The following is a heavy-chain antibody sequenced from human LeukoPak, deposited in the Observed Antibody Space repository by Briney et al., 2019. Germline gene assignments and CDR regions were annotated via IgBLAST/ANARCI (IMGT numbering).Heavy chain of an antibody. CDR1: GGSISSYY. J-gene: IGHJ6*02. Sequence: SETLSLTCTVPGGSISSYYWSWIRQPAGKGLEWIGRIYTSGSTNYNPSLKSRVTMSVDTSKNQFSLKLSSVTAADTAVYYCARGPSGSGSYYYYGMDVWGQGTTVTVSS. V-gene: IGHV4-4*07. CDR3: ARGPSGSGSYYYYGMDV. D-gene: IGHD3-10*01. CDR2: IYTSGST.